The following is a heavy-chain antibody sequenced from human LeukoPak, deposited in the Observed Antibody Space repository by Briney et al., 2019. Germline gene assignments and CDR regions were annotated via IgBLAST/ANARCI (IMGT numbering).Heavy chain of an antibody. J-gene: IGHJ5*02. Sequence: GGSLGLSCAASGFTFSSYSMNWVRQAPGKGLEWVSSISSSSSYIYYADSVKGRFTISRDNAKNSLYLQMNSLRAEDTAVYYCAREPDDYYDSSGYPWGQGTLVTVFS. D-gene: IGHD3-22*01. CDR3: AREPDDYYDSSGYP. CDR2: ISSSSSYI. V-gene: IGHV3-21*01. CDR1: GFTFSSYS.